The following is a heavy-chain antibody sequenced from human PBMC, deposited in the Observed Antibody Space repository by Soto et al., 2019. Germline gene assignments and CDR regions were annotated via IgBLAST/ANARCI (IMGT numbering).Heavy chain of an antibody. CDR2: ISGSGSNT. Sequence: PGGSLRLSCAASGFTFSSYAMNWVRQAPGKGLEWVSVISGSGSNTFYADSVRGRFTISRDNSKKTVYLQMNGLRAEDTAIYYCAKGLSPSYYDILTGPDFWGQGTLVTVSS. CDR3: AKGLSPSYYDILTGPDF. D-gene: IGHD3-9*01. V-gene: IGHV3-23*01. CDR1: GFTFSSYA. J-gene: IGHJ4*02.